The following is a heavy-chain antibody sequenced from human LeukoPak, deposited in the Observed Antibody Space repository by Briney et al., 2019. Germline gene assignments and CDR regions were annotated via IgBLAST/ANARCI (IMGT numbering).Heavy chain of an antibody. CDR3: AKRSPRYSSSWYGRATYRLDY. Sequence: PGGSLRLSCAASGFTFSDYGMSWVRQAPGKGLEWVSTVTDRGGITYYADSVKGRFTISRDNSKSTLYLQMNSLRAEKTAVYYCAKRSPRYSSSWYGRATYRLDYWGQGSLVTVSS. CDR1: GFTFSDYG. CDR2: VTDRGGIT. V-gene: IGHV3-23*01. D-gene: IGHD6-13*01. J-gene: IGHJ4*02.